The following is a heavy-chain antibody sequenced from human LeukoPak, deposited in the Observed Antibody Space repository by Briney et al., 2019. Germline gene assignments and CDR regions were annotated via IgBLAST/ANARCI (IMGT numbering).Heavy chain of an antibody. D-gene: IGHD1-26*01. J-gene: IGHJ4*02. CDR1: GFTFDDYA. Sequence: GRSLRLSCAASGFTFDDYAMHWVRQAPGKGLEWVSGISWSSGSIGYADSVRGRFTISRDKSKNALYLQMNSLRANRAPGHYCAQEVGASDYFDYWGQGTLVTVSS. CDR3: AQEVGASDYFDY. CDR2: ISWSSGSI. V-gene: IGHV3-9*01.